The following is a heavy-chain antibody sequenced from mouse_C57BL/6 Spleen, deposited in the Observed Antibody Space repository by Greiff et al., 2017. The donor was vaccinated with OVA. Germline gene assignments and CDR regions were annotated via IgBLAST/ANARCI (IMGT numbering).Heavy chain of an antibody. CDR1: GYTFTGYW. CDR2: ILPGSGST. CDR3: ARGNGSSYLYAMDY. D-gene: IGHD1-1*01. Sequence: QVQLKESGAELMKPGASVKLSCKATGYTFTGYWLEWVKQRPGHGLEWIGEILPGSGSTNYKEKFKGKATFTADTSSNTAYMQLSSLTTEDSAIYYCARGNGSSYLYAMDYWGQGTSVTVSS. V-gene: IGHV1-9*01. J-gene: IGHJ4*01.